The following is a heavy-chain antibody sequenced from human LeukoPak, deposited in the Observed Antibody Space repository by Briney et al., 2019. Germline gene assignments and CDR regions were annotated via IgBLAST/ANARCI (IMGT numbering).Heavy chain of an antibody. V-gene: IGHV3-23*01. J-gene: IGHJ4*02. D-gene: IGHD5-18*01. CDR2: VSGSGGST. CDR3: AKDQSNIQLWLLFDY. Sequence: GGSLRLSCAASGFTFSSYAMSWVRQAPGKGLEWVSAVSGSGGSTYYADSVKGRFTISRDNSKNTLYLQMNSLRAEDTAVYYCAKDQSNIQLWLLFDYWGQGTLVTVSS. CDR1: GFTFSSYA.